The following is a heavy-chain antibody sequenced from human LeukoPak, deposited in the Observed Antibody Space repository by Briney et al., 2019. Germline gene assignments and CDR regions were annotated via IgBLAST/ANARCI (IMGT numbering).Heavy chain of an antibody. CDR3: ARGGSPSDY. D-gene: IGHD3-16*01. CDR1: GFTFSSYW. Sequence: GSLRLSCAASGFTFSSYWMHWVRQRPGKGLVWVSRIHLDGRTANYADSVKGRFTISRDNAKNTLYLEMNSLRPEDTAVYYCARGGSPSDYWGQGTLVSVS. J-gene: IGHJ4*02. V-gene: IGHV3-74*01. CDR2: IHLDGRTA.